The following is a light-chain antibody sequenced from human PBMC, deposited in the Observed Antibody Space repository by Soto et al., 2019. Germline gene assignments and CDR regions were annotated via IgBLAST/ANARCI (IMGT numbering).Light chain of an antibody. CDR1: QSVSSSY. CDR2: AAS. V-gene: IGKV3-20*01. Sequence: DIVLTQSPGTLSLSPGERATLSCRASQSVSSSYLAWYQQKPGLAPRLLIYAASSRATGIPDRFSGSGSGTDFTLTISRLEPEEFGVYYCQQYGGSPFTFGPGTKVDIK. CDR3: QQYGGSPFT. J-gene: IGKJ3*01.